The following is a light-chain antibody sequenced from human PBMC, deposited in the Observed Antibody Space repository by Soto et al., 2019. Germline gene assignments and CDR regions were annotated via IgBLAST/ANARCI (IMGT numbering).Light chain of an antibody. CDR1: QNIRNY. V-gene: IGKV1-39*01. CDR2: AAS. J-gene: IGKJ4*01. CDR3: QQSYSTLPLT. Sequence: DIQMTQSPSSLSASVGDRVTITCRASQNIRNYLNWYQQKPGKAPKLLIYAASSLQSGVPSRFSGSGFGTDFTLTISSLQPEDFATYYCQQSYSTLPLTFGGGTKVEIK.